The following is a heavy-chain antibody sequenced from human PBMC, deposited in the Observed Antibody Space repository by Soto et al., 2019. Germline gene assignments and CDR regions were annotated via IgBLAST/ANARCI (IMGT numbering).Heavy chain of an antibody. Sequence: QVQLVQSGAEVKKPGSSVKVSCKASGGTFSSYAISWVRQAPGQGLEWMGGIIPIFGTANYAQKFQGSVTITADESTSTAYMELSSLRSEDTAVYYCARSGYSYGLGYYGMDVWGQGTTVTVSS. V-gene: IGHV1-69*12. J-gene: IGHJ6*02. CDR3: ARSGYSYGLGYYGMDV. CDR2: IIPIFGTA. D-gene: IGHD5-18*01. CDR1: GGTFSSYA.